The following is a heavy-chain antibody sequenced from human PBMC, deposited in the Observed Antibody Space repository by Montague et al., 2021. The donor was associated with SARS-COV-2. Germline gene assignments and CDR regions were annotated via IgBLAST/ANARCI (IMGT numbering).Heavy chain of an antibody. D-gene: IGHD1-1*01. J-gene: IGHJ6*02. V-gene: IGHV4-39*01. CDR2: VSHSGGT. CDR3: ARQKLNCRSTYCYYHDMDF. Sequence: SETLSLTCAVSGGSISSSSHYWGRIRQPPGKGLEWIGGVSHSGGTYYNASLQSRVTIFIDPSNNQFSLRLNSATAADTAMYFCARQKLNCRSTYCYYHDMDFWGQGTTVSVSS. CDR1: GGSISSSSHY.